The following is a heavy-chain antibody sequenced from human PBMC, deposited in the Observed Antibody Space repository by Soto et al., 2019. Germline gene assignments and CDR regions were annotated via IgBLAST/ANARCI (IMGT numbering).Heavy chain of an antibody. D-gene: IGHD3-3*01. J-gene: IGHJ6*02. CDR3: AKDAGRLRFGRLDV. V-gene: IGHV3-23*01. CDR1: GLTFSNYA. Sequence: GGSLRLSCAASGLTFSNYAMSGVRQAPGKGLEWVSSISDSGGSTYYDDSVKGRFTISRENSRNTLYLQMNSVRAEDMAVYYCAKDAGRLRFGRLDVWAQGTTVPVSS. CDR2: ISDSGGST.